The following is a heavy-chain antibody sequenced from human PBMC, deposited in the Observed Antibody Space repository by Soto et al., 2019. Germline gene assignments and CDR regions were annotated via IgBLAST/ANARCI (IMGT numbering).Heavy chain of an antibody. D-gene: IGHD1-1*01. CDR3: ARGRYGDY. CDR1: GYTFTSYG. V-gene: IGHV1-18*01. J-gene: IGHJ4*02. CDR2: ISAHNGNT. Sequence: QVHLVQSGAEXXXPGASVKVSCKASGYTFTSYGITWVRQAPGQGLEWMGWISAHNGNTDYAQKLQGRVIVTRDTSTSTAYMELRSLISDDTAVYYCARGRYGDYWGQGALVTVSS.